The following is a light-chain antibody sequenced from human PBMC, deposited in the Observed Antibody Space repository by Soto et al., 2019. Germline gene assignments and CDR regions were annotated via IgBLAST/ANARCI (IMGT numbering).Light chain of an antibody. CDR3: GTWDSSLSAYV. Sequence: QSVLTQPPSVSAAPGQKVTISCSGSSSNIGNNYVSWYQQLPGTAPKLLIYDNNKRPSGIPDRFSSSKSGTSATLVITVLQTWDEADYYCGTWDSSLSAYVFGTGTKVTVL. CDR2: DNN. V-gene: IGLV1-51*01. J-gene: IGLJ1*01. CDR1: SSNIGNNY.